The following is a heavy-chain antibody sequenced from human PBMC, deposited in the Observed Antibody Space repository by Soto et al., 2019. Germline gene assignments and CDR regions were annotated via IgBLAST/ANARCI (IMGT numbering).Heavy chain of an antibody. J-gene: IGHJ4*02. CDR1: GGTFNNYA. CDR3: ARWGGLSCSGAVCFKKPFDY. V-gene: IGHV1-69*06. Sequence: QVQLVQSGAEVKRPASSMKVSCKPSGGTFNNYAINWVRQAPGQGLEWMGAIIPISGTTKYAQKFQGRVTITAEKSTSTVYMDLSSLRSEDTAVYYCARWGGLSCSGAVCFKKPFDYWGQGTLVTVSS. CDR2: IIPISGTT. D-gene: IGHD2-8*02.